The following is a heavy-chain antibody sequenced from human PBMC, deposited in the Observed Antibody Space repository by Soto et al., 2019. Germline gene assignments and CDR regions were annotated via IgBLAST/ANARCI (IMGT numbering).Heavy chain of an antibody. J-gene: IGHJ5*01. D-gene: IGHD4-17*01. V-gene: IGHV3-66*01. Sequence: EVQLVESGGDLVQPGGSLRLSCAASGFTVSNNFMSWVRQAPGKGLEWVSVIYSIGSTYYADSVKGRFTISRDTSKNTLYLQMNSLRGEDTAVYYCARDRDYGGVDSWGHGTLVTVSS. CDR3: ARDRDYGGVDS. CDR1: GFTVSNNF. CDR2: IYSIGST.